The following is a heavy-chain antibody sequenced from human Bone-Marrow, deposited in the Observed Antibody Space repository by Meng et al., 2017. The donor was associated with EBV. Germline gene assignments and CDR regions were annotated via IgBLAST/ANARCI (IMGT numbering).Heavy chain of an antibody. Sequence: QVDVVQVGAEGKKPGSSVKFSCKTSGGTFSSDAISWVRQAPGQGLVWLGGLIPMSGAPYYAQNFQGRVTITADESTSTHYMELSNLRSEDTAMYYCASESGRGFTPDYWGQGTLVTVSS. D-gene: IGHD3-10*01. CDR2: LIPMSGAP. CDR3: ASESGRGFTPDY. J-gene: IGHJ4*02. CDR1: GGTFSSDA. V-gene: IGHV1-69*01.